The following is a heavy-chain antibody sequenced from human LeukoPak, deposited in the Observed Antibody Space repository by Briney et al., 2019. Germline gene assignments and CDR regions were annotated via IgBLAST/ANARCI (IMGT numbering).Heavy chain of an antibody. V-gene: IGHV1-2*02. Sequence: GASVKVSCKASGYTFTGYYMHWVRQAPGQGLEWMRWINPNSGGTNYAQKFQGRVTMTRDTSISTAYMELSRLRSDDTAVYYCARDLYIAVAGGFDYWGQGTLVTVSS. CDR3: ARDLYIAVAGGFDY. D-gene: IGHD6-19*01. CDR1: GYTFTGYY. J-gene: IGHJ4*02. CDR2: INPNSGGT.